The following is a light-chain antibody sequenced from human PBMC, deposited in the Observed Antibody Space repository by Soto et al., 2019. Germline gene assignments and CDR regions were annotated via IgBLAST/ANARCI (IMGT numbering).Light chain of an antibody. CDR3: QQRRRT. J-gene: IGKJ1*01. CDR1: QSVSSY. Sequence: EIVLTQSPATLSLSPGERATLSCRASQSVSSYLAWYQQKPGQAPRLLIYDASNRATGIPARFSGSGSGTDFTLNISSLEPEEFAVYYCQQRRRTFGQGTKVEIK. CDR2: DAS. V-gene: IGKV3-11*01.